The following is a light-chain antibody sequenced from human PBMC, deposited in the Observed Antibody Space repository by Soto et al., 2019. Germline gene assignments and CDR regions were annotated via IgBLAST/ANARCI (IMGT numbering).Light chain of an antibody. V-gene: IGKV1-33*01. CDR1: QDITNY. Sequence: DIQMTQSPSSLSASVGDRVTITCQASQDITNYLNWYQQRPGKAPKLLISYASNLETGVPSRFSGSGSGTDFTFTISSLQPEDIATYYCQKYNSVPFTFGPGTKVDIK. CDR3: QKYNSVPFT. J-gene: IGKJ3*01. CDR2: YAS.